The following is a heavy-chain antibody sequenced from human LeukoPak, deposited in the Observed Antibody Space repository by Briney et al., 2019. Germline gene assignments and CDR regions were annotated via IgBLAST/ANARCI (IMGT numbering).Heavy chain of an antibody. V-gene: IGHV4-59*01. Sequence: SETLSLTCTVSGGSISSYYWSWIRQPPGKGLEWIGYIYYSGSTNYNPSLKSRVTISVDTSKNQFSLKLSSVTATDTAVYYCASGVAGTDYFDYWGQGTLVTVSS. J-gene: IGHJ4*02. CDR3: ASGVAGTDYFDY. D-gene: IGHD6-19*01. CDR2: IYYSGST. CDR1: GGSISSYY.